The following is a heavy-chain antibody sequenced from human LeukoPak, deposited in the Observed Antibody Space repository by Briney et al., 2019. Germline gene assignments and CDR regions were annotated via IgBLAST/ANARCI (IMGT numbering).Heavy chain of an antibody. J-gene: IGHJ4*02. D-gene: IGHD2-15*01. V-gene: IGHV3-7*03. CDR3: APGGGYCSGGSCYGY. CDR2: IEQDGSEK. CDR1: GFTFSNYW. Sequence: GGSLRLSCAASGFTFSNYWMCWVRQAPGKGLEWVANIEQDGSEKYYVDSVKGRFTISRDNAKNSLYLQMNSLRAEDTAVYYCAPGGGYCSGGSCYGYWGQGTLVTVSS.